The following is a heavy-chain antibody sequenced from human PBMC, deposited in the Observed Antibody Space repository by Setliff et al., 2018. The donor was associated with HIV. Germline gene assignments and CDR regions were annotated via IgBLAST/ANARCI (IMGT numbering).Heavy chain of an antibody. V-gene: IGHV1-46*01. CDR1: GYIFTDYY. D-gene: IGHD5-12*01. CDR3: ARRVSYATSGYSLGY. CDR2: VNSGSGST. Sequence: ASVNVSCKASGYIFTDYYMYWVRLAPGQGLEWMGMVNSGSGSTVFAQKFQGRVTMTTDTSTNTVYLELTSLRSEDTAVYFCARRVSYATSGYSLGYWGQGTLVTVSS. J-gene: IGHJ4*02.